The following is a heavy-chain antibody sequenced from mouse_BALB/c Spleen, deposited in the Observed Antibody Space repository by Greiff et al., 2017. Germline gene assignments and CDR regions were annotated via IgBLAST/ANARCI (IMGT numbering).Heavy chain of an antibody. CDR1: GFTFSSYA. V-gene: IGHV5-9-3*01. Sequence: EVQVVESGGGLVKPGGSLKLSCAASGFTFSSYAMSWVRQTPEKRLAWVATISSGGSYTYYPDSVKGRFTISRDNAKNTLYLQMSSLRSEDTAMYYCASAYYGKEGFAYWGQGTLVTVSA. J-gene: IGHJ3*01. D-gene: IGHD2-10*01. CDR3: ASAYYGKEGFAY. CDR2: ISSGGSYT.